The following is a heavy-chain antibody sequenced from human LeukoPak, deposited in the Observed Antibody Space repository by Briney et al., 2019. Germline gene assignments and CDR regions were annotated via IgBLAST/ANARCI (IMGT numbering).Heavy chain of an antibody. CDR2: IIPIFGTA. J-gene: IGHJ6*03. Sequence: SVKVSCKASGGTFSSYAISWVRQAPGQGLEWMGGIIPIFGTANYAQRFQGRVAITTDESPSTAYMELSSLRSEDTAVYYCARDSPPYCSGGSCQDYYYYYMDVWGKGTTVTVSS. CDR3: ARDSPPYCSGGSCQDYYYYYMDV. CDR1: GGTFSSYA. V-gene: IGHV1-69*05. D-gene: IGHD2-15*01.